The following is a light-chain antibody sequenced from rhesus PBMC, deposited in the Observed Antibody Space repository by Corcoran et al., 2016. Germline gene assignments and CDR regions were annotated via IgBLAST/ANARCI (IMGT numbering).Light chain of an antibody. J-gene: IGKJ1*01. CDR2: KTS. V-gene: IGKV1-74*01. CDR3: QHNYGTPWT. CDR1: ENLNNY. Sequence: DIQLTQSPSSLSASVGDRVTITCRASENLNNYLHWYQQKPGKAPKLLISKTSTLQSGAPSRFSGSGSGTDYTFTISGLQPESFASYYCQHNYGTPWTFGQGTKVDIK.